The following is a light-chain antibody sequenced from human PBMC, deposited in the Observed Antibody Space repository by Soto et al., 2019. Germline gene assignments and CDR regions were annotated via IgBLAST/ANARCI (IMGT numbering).Light chain of an antibody. V-gene: IGKV3D-15*01. J-gene: IGKJ1*01. CDR1: QSVRTH. CDR2: GAS. CDR3: QHTLKWPPT. Sequence: EIMMTQSPATLSVSPGESATLSCRASQSVRTHLAWYQQKPGQAPRLLIYGASNRATGIPARFSGSGSATEFTLTISSLQSEDFALYYCQHTLKWPPTFGQGTKV.